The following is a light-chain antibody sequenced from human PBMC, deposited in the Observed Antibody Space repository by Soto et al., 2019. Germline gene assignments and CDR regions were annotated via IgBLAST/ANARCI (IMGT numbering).Light chain of an antibody. Sequence: QSVLTQPPSASGSPGQSVTISCTGTSRDVGGYNYVSWYQQHPGKAPKLMIYEVSKRPSGVPDRFSGSKSGNTASLTDSGLQAEDEADYYCSSYAGSNNVVFGGGTKLTVL. CDR3: SSYAGSNNVV. V-gene: IGLV2-8*01. CDR1: SRDVGGYNY. CDR2: EVS. J-gene: IGLJ2*01.